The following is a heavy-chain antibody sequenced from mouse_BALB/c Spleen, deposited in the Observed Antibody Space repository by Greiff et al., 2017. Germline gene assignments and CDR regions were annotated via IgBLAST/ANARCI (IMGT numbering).Heavy chain of an antibody. J-gene: IGHJ4*01. Sequence: KESGPGILQPSQTLSLTCSFSGFSLSTYGIGVGWIRQPSGKGLEWLAHIWWNDNKYYNTALKSRLTISKDTPNNQVFLKIASVDTADTATYYCARIADYYGSSYGYAMDYWGQGTSVTVSS. V-gene: IGHV8-11*01. CDR2: IWWNDNK. CDR3: ARIADYYGSSYGYAMDY. CDR1: GFSLSTYGIG. D-gene: IGHD1-1*01.